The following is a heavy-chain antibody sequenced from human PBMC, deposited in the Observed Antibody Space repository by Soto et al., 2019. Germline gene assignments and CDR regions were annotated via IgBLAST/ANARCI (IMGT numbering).Heavy chain of an antibody. CDR3: AIDSVNWNYRISTPRYYYGMDV. CDR1: GGTFSSYA. Sequence: SVKVSCKASGGTFSSYAISWVRQAPGQGLEWMGGIIPIFGTANYAQKFQGRVTITADESTSTAYMELSSLRSEDTAVYYCAIDSVNWNYRISTPRYYYGMDVWGQGTTVTVSS. V-gene: IGHV1-69*13. CDR2: IIPIFGTA. J-gene: IGHJ6*02. D-gene: IGHD1-7*01.